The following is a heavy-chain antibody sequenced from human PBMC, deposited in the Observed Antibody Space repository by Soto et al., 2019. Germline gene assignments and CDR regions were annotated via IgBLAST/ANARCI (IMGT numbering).Heavy chain of an antibody. D-gene: IGHD2-2*02. Sequence: GGSLRLSCAASGFTFRSYAMSWVRQAPGKGLEWVSAISAGGDYTYYADSVKGRFTISRDNSKNMVYLQMNSLRAEDTAIYYCANGYCSFTSCYTGHYNWFVPCCQATLGTLS. CDR1: GFTFRSYA. J-gene: IGHJ5*02. CDR3: ANGYCSFTSCYTGHYNWFVP. CDR2: ISAGGDYT. V-gene: IGHV3-23*01.